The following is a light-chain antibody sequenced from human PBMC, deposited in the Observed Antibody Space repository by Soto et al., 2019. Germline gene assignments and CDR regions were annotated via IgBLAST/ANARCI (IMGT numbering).Light chain of an antibody. Sequence: EIVMTQSPATLSVSPGERATLSCRASQSVSSNLAWYQQKPGQAPRLLIYGASTRATGIPARFSGSGSGTDFTLTISSLQSEDFAFYYCQQYNNWPFTFGPGTQVDIK. CDR1: QSVSSN. V-gene: IGKV3-15*01. J-gene: IGKJ3*01. CDR2: GAS. CDR3: QQYNNWPFT.